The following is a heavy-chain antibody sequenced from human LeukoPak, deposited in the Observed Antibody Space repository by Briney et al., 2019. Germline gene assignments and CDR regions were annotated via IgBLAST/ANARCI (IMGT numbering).Heavy chain of an antibody. V-gene: IGHV4-59*01. CDR1: GDSITNYY. Sequence: SETLSLTCTVSGDSITNYYWSWIRQPPGKGLEWIAYIHYSVTTNNYNPSLKSRVTISVDTSKNQFSLMLTSVTAADTAVYYCARERRGRGNDYWGQGTLVTVPS. J-gene: IGHJ4*02. CDR3: ARERRGRGNDY. CDR2: IHYSVTT.